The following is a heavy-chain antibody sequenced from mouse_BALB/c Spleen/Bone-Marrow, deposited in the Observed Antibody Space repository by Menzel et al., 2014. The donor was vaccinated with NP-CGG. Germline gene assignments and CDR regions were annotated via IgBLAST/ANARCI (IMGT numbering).Heavy chain of an antibody. CDR2: IYPGDGDT. D-gene: IGHD1-1*02. Sequence: VQVVESGADLVRPGSSVKISCKTSGFSFXMYWMNWVKQGPGQGLEWIGQIYPGDGDTEYNGRFKGKATLTADKSSSTAYMQLSSLTSEDSAVYFCARSGWEGFADWGQGTTLTVSS. V-gene: IGHV1-80*01. CDR1: GFSFXMYW. J-gene: IGHJ2*01. CDR3: ARSGWEGFAD.